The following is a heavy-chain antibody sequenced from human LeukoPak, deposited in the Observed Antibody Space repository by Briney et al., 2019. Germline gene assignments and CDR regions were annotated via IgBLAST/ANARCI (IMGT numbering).Heavy chain of an antibody. V-gene: IGHV6-1*01. J-gene: IGHJ4*02. CDR2: IYYRSKWNY. CDR3: ARESPSFDY. CDR1: GDSVSSISAA. Sequence: SQTLSLTCAISGDSVSSISAAWNWIRQSPSRGLEWLGKIYYRSKWNYDYALSVKSRITINADTSKNQFYLQLKSVTPKDTAIYYCARESPSFDYWGQGILVSVSS.